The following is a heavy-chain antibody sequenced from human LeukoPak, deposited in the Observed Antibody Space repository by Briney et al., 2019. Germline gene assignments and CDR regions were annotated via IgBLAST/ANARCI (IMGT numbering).Heavy chain of an antibody. CDR2: VSGSGSEI. V-gene: IGHV3-48*03. CDR3: STKVPGTSHFS. Sequence: GGSLRLFCAASGFLSNNFEMHWASQAPGKGLEWIAYVSGSGSEIHYGDSVKGRFTIPRHNAKSSVYLHMDSRRGEDMSLYYCSTKVPGTSHFSWGQGTLVTVSS. CDR1: GFLSNNFE. J-gene: IGHJ4*02. D-gene: IGHD6-19*01.